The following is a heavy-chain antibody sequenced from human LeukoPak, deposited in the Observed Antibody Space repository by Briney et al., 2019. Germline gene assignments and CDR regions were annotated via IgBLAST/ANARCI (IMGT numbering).Heavy chain of an antibody. CDR1: GFSFSNYW. CDR3: AKDPRRYSRTGGYFDY. J-gene: IGHJ4*02. CDR2: ISYDGSDK. Sequence: GGSLRLSCAASGFSFSNYWMHWVRQAPGKGLEWVAVISYDGSDKYYADSVKGRFTISRDNSKNTLYLQMNSLRAEDTAVYYCAKDPRRYSRTGGYFDYWGQGTLVTVSS. D-gene: IGHD6-13*01. V-gene: IGHV3-30*18.